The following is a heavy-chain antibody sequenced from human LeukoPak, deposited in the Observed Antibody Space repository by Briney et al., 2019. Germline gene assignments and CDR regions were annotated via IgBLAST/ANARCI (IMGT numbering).Heavy chain of an antibody. CDR2: INHSGST. V-gene: IGHV4-34*01. Sequence: PSETLSLTCAVYGGSFSGYYWSWIRQPPGKGLEWIGEINHSGSTNYNPSLKSRVTISVDTSKNQFSLKLSSVTAADTAVYYCARTQKDTAMAYFDYWGQGTLVTVSS. CDR3: ARTQKDTAMAYFDY. CDR1: GGSFSGYY. D-gene: IGHD5-18*01. J-gene: IGHJ4*02.